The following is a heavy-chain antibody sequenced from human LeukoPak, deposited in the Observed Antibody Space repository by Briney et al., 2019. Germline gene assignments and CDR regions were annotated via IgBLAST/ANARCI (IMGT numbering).Heavy chain of an antibody. CDR2: MNPNSGNT. V-gene: IGHV1-8*03. CDR1: GYTFTSYD. J-gene: IGHJ3*02. Sequence: ASVKVSCKASGYTFTSYDINWVRQATGQGLEWMGWMNPNSGNTGYAQKFQGRVTITRNTSISTAYMELSSLRSEDTAVYYCATRTPGATGTGGAFDIWGQGTMVTVSS. D-gene: IGHD1-26*01. CDR3: ATRTPGATGTGGAFDI.